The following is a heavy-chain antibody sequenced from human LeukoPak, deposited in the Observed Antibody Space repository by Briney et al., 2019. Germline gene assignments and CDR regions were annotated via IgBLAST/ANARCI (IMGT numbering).Heavy chain of an antibody. CDR3: ARGGTVVNGFDY. D-gene: IGHD4-23*01. Sequence: NPSETLSLTCTVSGGSISTYYWSWIRQPPGKGLEWIGYIYSSGSTNYNPSLKSRVTMSLDTSTNKFSLKLTSVTAADTAVYYCARGGTVVNGFDYWGQGTLVTVSS. V-gene: IGHV4-59*01. J-gene: IGHJ4*02. CDR2: IYSSGST. CDR1: GGSISTYY.